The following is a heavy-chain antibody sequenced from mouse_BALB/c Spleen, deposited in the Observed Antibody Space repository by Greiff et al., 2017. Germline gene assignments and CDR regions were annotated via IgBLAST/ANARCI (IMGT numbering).Heavy chain of an antibody. J-gene: IGHJ3*01. CDR3: ARHDSTGTGFAY. CDR2: ISNGGGST. CDR1: GFTFSSYT. V-gene: IGHV5-12-2*01. Sequence: EVMLVESGGGLVQPGGSLKLSCAASGFTFSSYTMSWVRQTPEKRLEWVAYISNGGGSTYYPDTVKGRFTISRDNAKNTLYLQMSSLKSEDTAMYYCARHDSTGTGFAYWGQGTLVTVSA. D-gene: IGHD4-1*01.